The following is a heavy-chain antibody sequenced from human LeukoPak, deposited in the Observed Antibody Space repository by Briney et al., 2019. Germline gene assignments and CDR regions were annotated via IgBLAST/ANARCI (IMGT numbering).Heavy chain of an antibody. CDR1: GFTFSSYS. V-gene: IGHV3-21*01. CDR3: ARGDEYSSSYPD. D-gene: IGHD6-13*01. J-gene: IGHJ4*02. Sequence: GGSLRLSCAASGFTFSSYSMNWVRQAPGKGLEWVSSISSNSSYIYYADSVKGRFTISRDNAKNSLYLQMNSLRAEDTAVYYCARGDEYSSSYPDWGQGTLVTVSS. CDR2: ISSNSSYI.